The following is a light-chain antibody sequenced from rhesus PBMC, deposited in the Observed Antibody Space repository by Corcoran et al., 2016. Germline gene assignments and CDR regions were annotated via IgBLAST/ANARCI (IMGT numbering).Light chain of an antibody. V-gene: IGKV1-28*02. CDR1: QGISSY. CDR2: AAT. CDR3: QQYKRYPLT. J-gene: IGKJ4*01. Sequence: DIQMTQSPSSLSASVGDTVTITCRASQGISSYLNWFQQKPGKAPKLLIYAATTLQTGVPSRFSGSGSGTECNLTSSSLQPEDFATYYCQQYKRYPLTFGGGTKVEIK.